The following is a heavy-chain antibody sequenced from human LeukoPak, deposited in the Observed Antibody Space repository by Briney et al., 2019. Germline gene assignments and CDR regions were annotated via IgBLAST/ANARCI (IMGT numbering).Heavy chain of an antibody. Sequence: SQTLSLTCTVSSGSISSGNYYWNWIRQPAGKGVEWVGHIYTTWTTSNNPSLTSQVTNSVDTSKNLFSLELSSVTVADTGVYYCARGPTLTIAARLSGYYYYMDVWGKGTTVTVSS. V-gene: IGHV4-61*09. CDR1: SGSISSGNYY. CDR3: ARGPTLTIAARLSGYYYYMDV. J-gene: IGHJ6*03. D-gene: IGHD6-6*01. CDR2: IYTTWTT.